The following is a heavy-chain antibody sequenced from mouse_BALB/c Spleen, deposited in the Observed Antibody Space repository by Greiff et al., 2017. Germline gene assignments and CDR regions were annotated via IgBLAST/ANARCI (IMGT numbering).Heavy chain of an antibody. CDR3: ARPSTMITTGYFDV. V-gene: IGHV5-17*02. D-gene: IGHD2-4*01. Sequence: EVKVVESGGGLVQPGGSRKLSCAASGFTFSSFGMHWVRQAPEKGLEWVAYISSGSSTIYYADTVKGRFTISRDNPKNTLFLQMTSLRSEDTAMYYCARPSTMITTGYFDVWGAGTTVTVSS. CDR2: ISSGSSTI. J-gene: IGHJ1*01. CDR1: GFTFSSFG.